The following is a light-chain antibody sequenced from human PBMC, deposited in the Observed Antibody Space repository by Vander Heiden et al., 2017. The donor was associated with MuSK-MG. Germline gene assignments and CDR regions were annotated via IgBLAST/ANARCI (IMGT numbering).Light chain of an antibody. CDR1: QRVSTNY. CDR3: QQDSGVPWT. J-gene: IGKJ1*01. Sequence: EIVLTQSPGILSLSPGERATLSCRASQRVSTNYLGWYQQKVGQAPRLLIFGASNRAIGIPDRFSGSGSGTDFTLNISRLEPEDFAVYFCQQDSGVPWTFGQGTKVEFK. CDR2: GAS. V-gene: IGKV3-20*01.